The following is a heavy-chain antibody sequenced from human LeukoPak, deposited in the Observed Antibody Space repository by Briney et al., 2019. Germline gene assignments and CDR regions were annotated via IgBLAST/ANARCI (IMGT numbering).Heavy chain of an antibody. CDR1: GYTFTSYD. Sequence: ASVKVSCKASGYTFTSYDINWVRQATGQGLEWMGWMNPNSGNTGYAQKFQGRVTMTRDTSISTAYMELSRLRSDDTAVYYCARDLPQYYYDSSGYLTGAFDIWGQGTMVTVSS. V-gene: IGHV1-8*01. D-gene: IGHD3-22*01. CDR2: MNPNSGNT. J-gene: IGHJ3*02. CDR3: ARDLPQYYYDSSGYLTGAFDI.